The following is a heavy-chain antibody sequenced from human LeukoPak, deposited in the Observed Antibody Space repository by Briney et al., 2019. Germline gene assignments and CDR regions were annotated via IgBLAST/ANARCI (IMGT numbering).Heavy chain of an antibody. V-gene: IGHV4-59*08. CDR2: IYYSGST. CDR3: AGISMVRGDLVWFDP. Sequence: SETLSLTCTVYGGSISIYYWSWIRQPPGKGLEWIGYIYYSGSTNYNPSLKSRVTISVDTSKNQFSLKLSSVTAADTAAYYCAGISMVRGDLVWFDPWGQGTLVTVSS. D-gene: IGHD3-10*01. CDR1: GGSISIYY. J-gene: IGHJ5*02.